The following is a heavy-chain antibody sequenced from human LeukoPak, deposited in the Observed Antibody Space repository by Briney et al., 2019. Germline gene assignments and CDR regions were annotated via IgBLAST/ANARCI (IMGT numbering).Heavy chain of an antibody. CDR2: IKSKTDGGTT. CDR1: GFTFSNAW. Sequence: PGGSLRLSCAASGFTFSNAWMSWVRQAPGKGLEWVGRIKSKTDGGTTDYAAPVKGRFTISRDDSKNTLYLQMNSLKTEDTAVYYCTREVTLYSNYFRYFEYWGQGTLVNVSS. D-gene: IGHD4-11*01. V-gene: IGHV3-15*01. J-gene: IGHJ4*02. CDR3: TREVTLYSNYFRYFEY.